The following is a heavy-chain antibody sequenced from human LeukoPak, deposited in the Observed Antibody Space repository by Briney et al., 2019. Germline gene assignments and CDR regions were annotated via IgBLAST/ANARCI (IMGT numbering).Heavy chain of an antibody. D-gene: IGHD6-19*01. CDR1: GDSVSINSAA. Sequence: SQTLSLTCAISGDSVSINSAAWNWIRQSPSRGLEWLGRTYQRSKWYNDYAVSVKSRITINPDISKNQFSLQLNSVTPEDTAVYYCARSPSPYSSGWYFDYWGQGTLVAVSS. CDR3: ARSPSPYSSGWYFDY. CDR2: TYQRSKWYN. J-gene: IGHJ4*02. V-gene: IGHV6-1*01.